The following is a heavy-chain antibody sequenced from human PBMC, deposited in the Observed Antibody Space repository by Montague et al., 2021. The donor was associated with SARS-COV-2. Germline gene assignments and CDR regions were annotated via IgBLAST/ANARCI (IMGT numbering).Heavy chain of an antibody. CDR1: GGSISSGSYY. Sequence: TLSLTCTVSGGSISSGSYYWSWIRQPAGKGLEWIGHIYTSGSTNCNPSLKSRVTISVDTSKNQFSLKLSSVTAADTAVYYCARGLLYGSGSHFDYWGQGTLVTVSS. D-gene: IGHD3-10*01. CDR2: IYTSGST. V-gene: IGHV4-61*09. CDR3: ARGLLYGSGSHFDY. J-gene: IGHJ4*02.